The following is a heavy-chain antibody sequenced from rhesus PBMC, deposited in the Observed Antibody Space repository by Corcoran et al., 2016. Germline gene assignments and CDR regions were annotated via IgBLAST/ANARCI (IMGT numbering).Heavy chain of an antibody. Sequence: EVQLVQSGAEVKMPGASVKLSCKASGYTFTDHYLNWGREVHGKRLVWGVGVDTEKGGTKYNQNFQDRVNISRDKSKNKVYLELSSVSSEDTAVYYCARRIGGAAYFDYWGQGVLVTVSS. V-gene: IGHV1-111*01. D-gene: IGHD2-2*01. CDR1: GYTFTDHY. CDR2: VDTEKGGT. CDR3: ARRIGGAAYFDY. J-gene: IGHJ4*01.